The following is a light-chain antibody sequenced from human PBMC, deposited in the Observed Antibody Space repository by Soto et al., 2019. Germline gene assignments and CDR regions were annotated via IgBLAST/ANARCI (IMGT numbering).Light chain of an antibody. V-gene: IGKV1-5*03. CDR3: QHYGTSPIT. J-gene: IGKJ5*01. Sequence: DIQMTQSPSTLSASVGDRVTITCRASQSISSWLAWYQQKPGKAPKLLIYKASSLESGVPSRFSGSGSGTEFTLTISGLQPEDFALYYCQHYGTSPITFGQGTRLEI. CDR2: KAS. CDR1: QSISSW.